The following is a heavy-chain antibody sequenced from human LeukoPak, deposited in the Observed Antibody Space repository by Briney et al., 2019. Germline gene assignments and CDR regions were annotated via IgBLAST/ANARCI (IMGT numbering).Heavy chain of an antibody. J-gene: IGHJ4*02. CDR3: TTIKRGNIFGYFDF. D-gene: IGHD5-18*01. Sequence: SETLSLTCTVSGGSMTTHHWNWIRQAPGKGLEWIGYVFDSGRTKENPSLKSRVTLSADTSKNQLSLRLSSVTAADTAVYYCTTIKRGNIFGYFDFWGQGILVTVSS. CDR1: GGSMTTHH. V-gene: IGHV4-59*11. CDR2: VFDSGRT.